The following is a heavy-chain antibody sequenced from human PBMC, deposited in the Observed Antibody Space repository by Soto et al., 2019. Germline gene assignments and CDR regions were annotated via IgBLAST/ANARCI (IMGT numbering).Heavy chain of an antibody. D-gene: IGHD6-13*01. V-gene: IGHV3-23*01. Sequence: EVQLLESGGGLVQPGGSLRLSCAASGFTFSSYAMSWVRQAPGKGLDWVSGISGSGESTHYADSVKGRFTISRDNSKNTLYLQMKSLRAEGTAVYYCAKGSAWVIVAAGMLFDYWGQGSLVTVSS. J-gene: IGHJ4*02. CDR1: GFTFSSYA. CDR3: AKGSAWVIVAAGMLFDY. CDR2: ISGSGEST.